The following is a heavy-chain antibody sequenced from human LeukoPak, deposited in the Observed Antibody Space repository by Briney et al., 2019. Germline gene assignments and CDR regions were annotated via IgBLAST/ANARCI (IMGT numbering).Heavy chain of an antibody. Sequence: ASVKVSCKASGYSFTSYGISWVRQAPGQGLEWMGWISAYSGNTNYADNLQGRLTMTTDTSTSTAHMELRSLRSEDTAVYYCARWNYYGSGSPGDDYWGQGTLVTVSS. J-gene: IGHJ4*02. CDR2: ISAYSGNT. V-gene: IGHV1-18*01. CDR1: GYSFTSYG. D-gene: IGHD3-10*01. CDR3: ARWNYYGSGSPGDDY.